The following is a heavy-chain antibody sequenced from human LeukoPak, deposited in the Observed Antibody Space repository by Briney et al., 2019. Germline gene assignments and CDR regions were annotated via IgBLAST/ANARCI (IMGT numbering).Heavy chain of an antibody. CDR3: ARDGDMTTVTTDEIPLRPT. V-gene: IGHV7-4-1*02. J-gene: IGHJ5*02. Sequence: ASVKVSCKASGYTYTSYAMNWVRQAPGQGLEWMGWINTNTGNPTYAQGFTGRFVFSLDTSVSTAYLQISSLKAEDTAVYYCARDGDMTTVTTDEIPLRPTWGQGTLVTVSS. D-gene: IGHD4-17*01. CDR2: INTNTGNP. CDR1: GYTYTSYA.